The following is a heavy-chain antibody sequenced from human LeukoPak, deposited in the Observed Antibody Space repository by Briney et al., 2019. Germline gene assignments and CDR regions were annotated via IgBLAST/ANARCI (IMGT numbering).Heavy chain of an antibody. CDR2: IYYSGST. CDR1: GGSISSGGFY. J-gene: IGHJ4*02. Sequence: SETLSLTCTVSGGSISSGGFYWTWIRQHPGKGLEWIGYIYYSGSTYYNPSLKSRVTISVDMSKNQFSLKLSSVTAADTAVYYCARDNGLYFDYWGQGTLVTVSS. CDR3: ARDNGLYFDY. V-gene: IGHV4-31*03.